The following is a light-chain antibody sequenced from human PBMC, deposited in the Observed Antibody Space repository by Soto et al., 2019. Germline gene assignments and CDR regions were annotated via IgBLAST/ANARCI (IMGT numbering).Light chain of an antibody. V-gene: IGKV1-27*01. CDR2: AAS. CDR3: QNYNGAPWT. J-gene: IGKJ1*01. Sequence: DIQMTQSPSSLSASVGDRVTITCRASQGISTYLVWYQQKPGTVPKLLIFAASTLQSGVPSRFSGSGSGTDFTLTISSLQPEYVATYYCQNYNGAPWTFGQGTKVEIK. CDR1: QGISTY.